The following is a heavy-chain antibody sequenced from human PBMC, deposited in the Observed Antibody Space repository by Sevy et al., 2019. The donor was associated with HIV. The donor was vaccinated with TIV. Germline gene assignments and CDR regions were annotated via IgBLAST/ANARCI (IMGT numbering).Heavy chain of an antibody. J-gene: IGHJ4*02. Sequence: SETLSLTCTVSGCSITSNYWGWIRQPPGKGLEWVANIYYNGRTNYNPSLKSRVTISLDTSKKQFSLRVSSVTAADTATYNCAGENAWGKGYSWGQGTLVTVSS. D-gene: IGHD1-26*01. V-gene: IGHV4-59*08. CDR3: AGENAWGKGYS. CDR2: IYYNGRT. CDR1: GCSITSNY.